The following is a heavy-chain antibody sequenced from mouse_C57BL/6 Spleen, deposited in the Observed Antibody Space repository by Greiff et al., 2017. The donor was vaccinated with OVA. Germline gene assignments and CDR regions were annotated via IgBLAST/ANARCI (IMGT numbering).Heavy chain of an antibody. Sequence: EVKLLESGGGLVKPGGSLKLSCAASGFTFSSYAMPWVRQTPEKRLEWVATISNGGSYTYYPQNVKGRFTISKDNATNTLYLHMSHLKSEDTALYYCAREGADGYFDYWGPGTTLTVSS. V-gene: IGHV5-4*01. CDR2: ISNGGSYT. CDR1: GFTFSSYA. J-gene: IGHJ2*01. CDR3: AREGADGYFDY.